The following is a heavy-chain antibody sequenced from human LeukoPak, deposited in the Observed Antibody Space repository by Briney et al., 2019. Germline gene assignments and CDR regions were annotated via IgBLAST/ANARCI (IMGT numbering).Heavy chain of an antibody. CDR2: IIPIFGTA. Sequence: SVKVSCKASGGTFSSYAISWVRQAPGQGLEWMGGIIPIFGTANYAQKFQGRVTITADESTSTAYMELSSLRSEDTAVYYCARGAIRVFDWDHGSGSYYFLDYWGQGTLVTVSS. CDR3: ARGAIRVFDWDHGSGSYYFLDY. V-gene: IGHV1-69*01. J-gene: IGHJ4*02. D-gene: IGHD3-10*01. CDR1: GGTFSSYA.